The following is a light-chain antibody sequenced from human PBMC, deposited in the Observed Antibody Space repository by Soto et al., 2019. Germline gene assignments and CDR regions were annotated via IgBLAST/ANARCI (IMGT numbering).Light chain of an antibody. V-gene: IGKV3-20*01. CDR3: QQYASSQWT. J-gene: IGKJ1*01. CDR1: QSVGTSW. CDR2: STS. Sequence: EIVLTQSPGTLSLSPGERVTLSCRASQSVGTSWLAWYQQKPGQSPRLLSYSTSSRATGIPDRFSGSGSETDFALTISRVEPEDSAVYYCQQYASSQWTFGQGTKVEIK.